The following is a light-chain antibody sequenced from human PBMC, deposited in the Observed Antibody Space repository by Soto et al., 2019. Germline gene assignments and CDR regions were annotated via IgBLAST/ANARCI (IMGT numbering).Light chain of an antibody. V-gene: IGKV3-11*01. Sequence: EFVLAQSPATLSLSPGERATLSCRASQSVSSPLAWYQQKPGQAPRLLIHDASSRATGIPARFSGSGSGTDFTLTISSLEPEDFAVYYCQQRSNWPPSITFGQGTRLEIK. CDR1: QSVSSP. CDR2: DAS. CDR3: QQRSNWPPSIT. J-gene: IGKJ5*01.